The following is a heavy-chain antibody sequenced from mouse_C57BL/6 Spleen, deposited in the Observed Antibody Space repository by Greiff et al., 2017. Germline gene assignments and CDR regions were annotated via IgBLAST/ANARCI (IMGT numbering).Heavy chain of an antibody. CDR1: GFTFSDYG. D-gene: IGHD2-2*01. J-gene: IGHJ4*01. V-gene: IGHV5-17*01. Sequence: VQLKESGGGLVKPGGSLKLSCAASGFTFSDYGMHWVRQAPEKGLEWVAYISSGSSTIYYADTVKGRFTISRDNAKNTLFLQMTSLRSEDTAMYYCAKWLTYAMDYWGQGTSVTVSS. CDR3: AKWLTYAMDY. CDR2: ISSGSSTI.